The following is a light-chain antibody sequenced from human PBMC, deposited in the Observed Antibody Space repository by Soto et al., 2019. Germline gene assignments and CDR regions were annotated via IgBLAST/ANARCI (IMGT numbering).Light chain of an antibody. J-gene: IGLJ3*02. Sequence: SALTQPASVSGSPGQSITISCTGTSSDVGGYNHVSWYQQHPGKAPKLIIYEVRNRPSGVSNRLSGSKSGNTASLTISGLQADDEADYYCCSYTSSSIRVFGGGTKVTV. V-gene: IGLV2-14*01. CDR2: EVR. CDR1: SSDVGGYNH. CDR3: CSYTSSSIRV.